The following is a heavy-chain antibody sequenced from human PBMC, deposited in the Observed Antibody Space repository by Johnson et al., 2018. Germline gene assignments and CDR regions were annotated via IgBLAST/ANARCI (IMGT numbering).Heavy chain of an antibody. Sequence: VQLQESGGGLVQPGRSLRLSCSASGFTFDDYAMPWVRQVTGEGLEWVSGINWNSDRIAYADAVKGRFPISRDNAKNSLYLPMNSLRVEDTALYYCARATYYYDTSGFGAFDVWGQGTVVTVSS. CDR1: GFTFDDYA. CDR3: ARATYYYDTSGFGAFDV. CDR2: INWNSDRI. D-gene: IGHD3-22*01. V-gene: IGHV3-9*01. J-gene: IGHJ3*01.